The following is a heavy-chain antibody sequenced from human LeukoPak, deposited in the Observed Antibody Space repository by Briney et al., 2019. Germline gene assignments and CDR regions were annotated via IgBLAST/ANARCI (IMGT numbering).Heavy chain of an antibody. CDR3: AREKDTSLAPYFDY. V-gene: IGHV3-21*01. J-gene: IGHJ4*02. CDR1: GFTFSTYS. D-gene: IGHD5-18*01. CDR2: ISGSSNYI. Sequence: PGGSLRLSCAASGFTFSTYSMTWVRQAPGKGLEWVSFISGSSNYIYYADSMKGRFTISRNNAKNSLYLQMNSLRAEDTAVYYCAREKDTSLAPYFDYWGQGTLVTVSS.